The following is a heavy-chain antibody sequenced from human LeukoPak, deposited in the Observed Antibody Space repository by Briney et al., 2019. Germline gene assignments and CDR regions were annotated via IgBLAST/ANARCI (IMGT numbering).Heavy chain of an antibody. D-gene: IGHD4-23*01. J-gene: IGHJ4*02. CDR1: GGPFSGYH. CDR3: ARDPTTVVTTPYYFDF. CDR2: INDRGHT. V-gene: IGHV4-34*01. Sequence: SETLSLTCAVYGGPFSGYHWNWIRQSPEKGLEWIGEINDRGHTNYNPSLKNRVTISVETSKNQFSLKLSSLTAADTAVYYCARDPTTVVTTPYYFDFWGQGTLVTVSS.